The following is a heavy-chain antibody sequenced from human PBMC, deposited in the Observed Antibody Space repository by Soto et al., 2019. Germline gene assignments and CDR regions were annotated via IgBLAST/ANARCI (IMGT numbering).Heavy chain of an antibody. CDR1: GFTFSSYW. CDR3: ARRLSVTMVRGVYWFDP. J-gene: IGHJ5*02. D-gene: IGHD3-10*01. CDR2: IKQDGSEK. Sequence: GGSLRLSCAASGFTFSSYWMSWVRQAPGKGLEWVANIKQDGSEKYYVDSVKGRFTISRDNAKNSLYLQMNSLRAEDTAVYYCARRLSVTMVRGVYWFDPWGQGTLVTVSS. V-gene: IGHV3-7*01.